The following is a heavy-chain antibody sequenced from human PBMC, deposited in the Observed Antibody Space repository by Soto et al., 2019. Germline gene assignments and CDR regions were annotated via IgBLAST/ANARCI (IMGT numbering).Heavy chain of an antibody. CDR1: GFSFGAYA. D-gene: IGHD6-13*01. CDR3: TRDGSSWYSGYYYGMDV. Sequence: GGSLRLSCTTSGFSFGAYAINLFRQAPGKGLEWVGLIRSKAYGGTTEYAASVKGRFSISRDDSKSIAYLQMNSLKTEDTAVYYCTRDGSSWYSGYYYGMDVWGQGTTVTVSS. V-gene: IGHV3-49*03. CDR2: IRSKAYGGTT. J-gene: IGHJ6*02.